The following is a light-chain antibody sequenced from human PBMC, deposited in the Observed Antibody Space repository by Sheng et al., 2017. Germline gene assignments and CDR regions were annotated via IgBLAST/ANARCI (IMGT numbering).Light chain of an antibody. J-gene: IGKJ5*01. V-gene: IGKV1-33*01. CDR1: QDISNY. CDR2: DAS. Sequence: DIQMTQSPSSLSASVGDRVTITCQASQDISNYLNWYQQKPGRAPKLLIYDASNLETGVPPRFSGSGSGTDFTFTISSLQPEDIATYYCQQYDSLPPTFGQGARLEIK. CDR3: QQYDSLPPT.